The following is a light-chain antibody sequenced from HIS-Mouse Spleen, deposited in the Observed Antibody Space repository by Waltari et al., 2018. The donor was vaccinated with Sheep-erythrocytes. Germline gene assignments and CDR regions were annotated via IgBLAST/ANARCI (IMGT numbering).Light chain of an antibody. V-gene: IGLV2-8*01. CDR1: SSDVGGYFY. J-gene: IGLJ3*02. CDR2: EVS. Sequence: QSALTQPPSASGSPGQSVTISCTGTSSDVGGYFYVPWYQQHPGKAPKPMIYEVSKRPSGVPDRFSGSKSGNTASLNVSGRQAEDEADYYCSSYAGSNNWVFGGGTKLTVL. CDR3: SSYAGSNNWV.